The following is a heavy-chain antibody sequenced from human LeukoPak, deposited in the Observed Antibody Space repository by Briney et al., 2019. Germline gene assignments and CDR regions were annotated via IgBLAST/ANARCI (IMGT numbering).Heavy chain of an antibody. CDR2: IYPSGST. J-gene: IGHJ4*02. CDR3: ARHYSSSSSFDY. CDR1: GGSTSNYY. V-gene: IGHV4-4*09. Sequence: PSETLSLTCTVSGGSTSNYYWSWIRQPPGKGLEWIGYIYPSGSTNYNPSLKSRVTISVDTSKNQFSLKLSSVTAADTAVYYCARHYSSSSSFDYWGQGTLVTVSS. D-gene: IGHD6-6*01.